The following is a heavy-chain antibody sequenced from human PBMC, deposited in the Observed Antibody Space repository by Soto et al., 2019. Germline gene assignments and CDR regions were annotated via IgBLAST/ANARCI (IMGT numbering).Heavy chain of an antibody. D-gene: IGHD3-10*01. CDR3: ARDPITTMVRGSDAFDI. CDR1: GFTFSSYG. J-gene: IGHJ3*02. V-gene: IGHV3-33*01. CDR2: IWYDGSNK. Sequence: LRLSCAASGFTFSSYGMHWVRQAPGKGLEWVAVIWYDGSNKYYADSVKGRFTISRDNSKNTLYLQMNSLRAEDTAVYYCARDPITTMVRGSDAFDIWGQGTMVTVSS.